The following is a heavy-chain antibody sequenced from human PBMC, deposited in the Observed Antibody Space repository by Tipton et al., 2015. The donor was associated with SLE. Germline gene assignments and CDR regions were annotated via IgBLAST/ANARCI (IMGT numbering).Heavy chain of an antibody. CDR2: INAGNGNT. Sequence: QLVQSGPGVKKPGASVKVSCKASGYTFTSYAMHWVRQAPGQRLEWMGWINAGNGNTKYSQKFQGRVTITRDTSASTAYMELSSLGSEDAVVYYWAGRSPRVGADAFDIWGQGTMVTVSS. J-gene: IGHJ3*02. CDR1: GYTFTSYA. V-gene: IGHV1-3*01. D-gene: IGHD3-16*02. CDR3: AGRSPRVGADAFDI.